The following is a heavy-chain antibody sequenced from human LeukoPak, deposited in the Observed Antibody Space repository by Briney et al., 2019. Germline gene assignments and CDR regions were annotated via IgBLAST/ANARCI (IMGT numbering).Heavy chain of an antibody. V-gene: IGHV3-21*06. Sequence: PGGSLRLSCAASGFNFAIYSMSWVRQAPGKGLEWVASMGSSGSHIYYADSVKGQFTISRDNAQNSLYLQLNSLGAEDTAVYFCAKTGGYCTTNCRGMGNRFESWGQGALVAVSS. CDR1: GFNFAIYS. CDR2: MGSSGSHI. D-gene: IGHD2-8*01. J-gene: IGHJ5*01. CDR3: AKTGGYCTTNCRGMGNRFES.